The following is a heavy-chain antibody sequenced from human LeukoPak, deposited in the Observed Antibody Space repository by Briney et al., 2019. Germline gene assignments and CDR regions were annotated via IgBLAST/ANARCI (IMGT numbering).Heavy chain of an antibody. CDR1: GGSFSGYY. Sequence: SETLSLTCAVYGGSFSGYYWSWIRQPPGKGLEWIGEINHSGSTNYNPSLKSRVTISVDTSKNQFSLKLSSVTAADTAVYYCARARTTYRYSSGWYFDYWGRGTLVTVSS. D-gene: IGHD6-19*01. J-gene: IGHJ4*02. V-gene: IGHV4-34*01. CDR2: INHSGST. CDR3: ARARTTYRYSSGWYFDY.